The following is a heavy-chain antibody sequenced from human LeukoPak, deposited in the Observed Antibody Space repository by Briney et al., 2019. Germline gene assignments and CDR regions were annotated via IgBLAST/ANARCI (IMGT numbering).Heavy chain of an antibody. CDR3: ARGTYESFDY. CDR1: GGSISSYY. Sequence: SETLSLTCTVSGGSISSYYWSWIRRPPGKGLEWIGEINHSGSTNYNPSLKSRVTISVDTSKNQFSLKLSSVTAADTAVYYCARGTYESFDYWGQGTLVTVSS. J-gene: IGHJ4*02. V-gene: IGHV4-34*01. D-gene: IGHD3-22*01. CDR2: INHSGST.